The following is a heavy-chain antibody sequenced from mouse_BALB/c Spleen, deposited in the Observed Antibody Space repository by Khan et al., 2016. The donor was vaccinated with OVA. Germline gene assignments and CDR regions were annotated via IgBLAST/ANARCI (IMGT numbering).Heavy chain of an antibody. D-gene: IGHD1-1*01. J-gene: IGHJ3*01. CDR1: GYSFTDYT. V-gene: IGHV1-18*01. Sequence: EVQLQQSGPELVKPGASVKISCKASGYSFTDYTMNWVKQSHGKNLEWIGLINPYNVGTNYNPKFKGKATLTVDKSSSTAHMELLSLTSEESAVNYGSRGGYGGLAYWGQGILVTVSA. CDR3: SRGGYGGLAY. CDR2: INPYNVGT.